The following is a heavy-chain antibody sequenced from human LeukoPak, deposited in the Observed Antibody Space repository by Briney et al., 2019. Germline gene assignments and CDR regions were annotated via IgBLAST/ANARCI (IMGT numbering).Heavy chain of an antibody. J-gene: IGHJ3*02. Sequence: ASVKVSCKASGYSFTNYGITWVRQAPGQGLEWMGWISAYNGNTNYAQKFQGRVTMTTDTSTSTAYMELRSLRSDETAVYYCARDRRYSYGTDAFDIWGQGTMVTVSS. CDR3: ARDRRYSYGTDAFDI. CDR2: ISAYNGNT. D-gene: IGHD5-18*01. CDR1: GYSFTNYG. V-gene: IGHV1-18*01.